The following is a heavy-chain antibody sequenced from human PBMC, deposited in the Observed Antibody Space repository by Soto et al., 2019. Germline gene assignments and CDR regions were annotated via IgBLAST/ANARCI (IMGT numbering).Heavy chain of an antibody. V-gene: IGHV3-23*01. CDR2: IGAGGGGT. Sequence: EVQLLESGGGLVQPGGSLRLSCAASGFTLNNYVMTWVRRAPRKGLEWVSGIGAGGGGTYYGDSVKGRFTISRDNSKNTLYLQMNNLRAEDTAVYFCAKGPEQLVHGVFDYWGQGTLVTVSS. D-gene: IGHD6-6*01. CDR1: GFTLNNYV. J-gene: IGHJ4*02. CDR3: AKGPEQLVHGVFDY.